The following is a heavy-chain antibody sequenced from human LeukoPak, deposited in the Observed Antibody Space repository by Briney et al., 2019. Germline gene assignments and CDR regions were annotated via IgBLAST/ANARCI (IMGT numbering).Heavy chain of an antibody. D-gene: IGHD3-22*01. J-gene: IGHJ5*02. CDR1: GFTFSRYA. CDR2: ILYDGSNK. Sequence: RGSLRLSCAASGFTFSRYAMHWVRQPPGKVLEWVAVILYDGSNKYYADSVKGRFTISRDNSKNTVYLQMNSPRAEDTALYYCAREAIVVERWFDPWGQGTLVTVSS. V-gene: IGHV3-30-3*01. CDR3: AREAIVVERWFDP.